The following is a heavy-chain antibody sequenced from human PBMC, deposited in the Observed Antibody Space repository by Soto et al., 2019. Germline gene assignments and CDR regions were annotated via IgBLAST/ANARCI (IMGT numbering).Heavy chain of an antibody. Sequence: SVKVSCKASGGTFSSYAISWVRQAPGQGLEWMGGIIPIFGTANYAQKFQGRVTITADESTSTAYMELSSLRSEDTAVYYCASTTYYYDSSGFQYFQHWGQGTLVTVSS. CDR3: ASTTYYYDSSGFQYFQH. D-gene: IGHD3-22*01. CDR1: GGTFSSYA. V-gene: IGHV1-69*13. J-gene: IGHJ1*01. CDR2: IIPIFGTA.